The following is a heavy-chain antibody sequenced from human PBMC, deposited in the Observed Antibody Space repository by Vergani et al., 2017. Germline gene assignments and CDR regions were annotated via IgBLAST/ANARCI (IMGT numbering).Heavy chain of an antibody. CDR2: FDPEDGET. V-gene: IGHV1-24*01. D-gene: IGHD6-19*01. J-gene: IGHJ4*02. CDR1: GYTLTELS. CDR3: ATVLRKGYRGYSSGWYGDY. Sequence: QVQLVQSGAEVKKPGASVKVSCKVSGYTLTELSMNWVRQAPGXGLEWMGGFDPEDGETIYAQKFQGRVTMTEDTSTDTAYMELSSLRSEDTAVYYCATVLRKGYRGYSSGWYGDYWGQGTLVTVSS.